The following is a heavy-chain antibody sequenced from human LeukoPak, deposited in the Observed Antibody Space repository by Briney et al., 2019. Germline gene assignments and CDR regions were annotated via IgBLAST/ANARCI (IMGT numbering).Heavy chain of an antibody. Sequence: PSETLSLTCAVYGGSFSGYYWSWVRQAPGKGLEWVANIKQDGSEKYYVDSVKGRFTISRDNAKNSLYLQMNSLRAEDTAVYYCALMVRGVMIDYWGQGTLVTVSS. CDR1: GGSFSGYY. J-gene: IGHJ4*02. CDR3: ALMVRGVMIDY. V-gene: IGHV3-7*01. D-gene: IGHD3-10*01. CDR2: IKQDGSEK.